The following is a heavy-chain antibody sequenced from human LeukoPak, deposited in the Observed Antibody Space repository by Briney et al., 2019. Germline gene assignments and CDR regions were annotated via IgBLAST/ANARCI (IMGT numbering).Heavy chain of an antibody. CDR3: ARENYGSGSPYDY. D-gene: IGHD3-10*01. Sequence: ASVKVSCKASGYTFTGYYMHWVRQAPGQGLEWMGWINPNSGGTNYAQKLQGRVTMTRDTSISTAYMELSSLRSEDTAVYYCARENYGSGSPYDYWGQGTLVTVSS. V-gene: IGHV1-2*02. CDR2: INPNSGGT. CDR1: GYTFTGYY. J-gene: IGHJ4*02.